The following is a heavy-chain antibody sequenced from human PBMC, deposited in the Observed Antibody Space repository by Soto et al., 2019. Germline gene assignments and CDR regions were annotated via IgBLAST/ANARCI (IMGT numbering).Heavy chain of an antibody. CDR1: GFTFSSYA. CDR2: ISGSGGST. Sequence: GGSLRLSCAASGFTFSSYAMSWVRQAPGKGLEWVSAISGSGGSTYYADSVKGRFTISRDNSKNTLYLQMNSLRAEDTAVYYCATELGVTYYYDSSGYYNWGQGTLVTVSS. CDR3: ATELGVTYYYDSSGYYN. V-gene: IGHV3-23*01. D-gene: IGHD3-22*01. J-gene: IGHJ4*02.